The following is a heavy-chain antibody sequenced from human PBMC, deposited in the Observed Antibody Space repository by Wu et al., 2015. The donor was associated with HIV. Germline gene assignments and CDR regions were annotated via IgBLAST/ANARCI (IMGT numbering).Heavy chain of an antibody. CDR1: GYTFSDFY. CDR2: INPKTGNT. D-gene: IGHD6-13*01. CDR3: ARGSLSSSWFPRGWFVP. V-gene: IGHV1-2*02. J-gene: IGHJ5*02. Sequence: QVQLVQSGAEVKKPGASVKVSCEASGYTFSDFYIHWVRQAPGQGLEWMGWINPKTGNTDYSRNFRGRVTLTRDTSISTAYMDLSGLKSDDTAIFYCARGSLSSSWFPRGWFVPWSQGTLVTVSS.